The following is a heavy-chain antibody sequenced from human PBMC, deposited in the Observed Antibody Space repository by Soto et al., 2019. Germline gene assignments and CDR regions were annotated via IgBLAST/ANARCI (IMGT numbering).Heavy chain of an antibody. Sequence: SETLSLTFAVYGGSFSGYYWSWIRQPPGKGLEWIWEVNHRGSTNQNPSLKSLVNLSVDTSKNQFYMKVRSLTDADTALYYCARRITMKVAVQGDASDKYYLYXWSQGTLVTVSX. D-gene: IGHD3-22*01. V-gene: IGHV4-34*01. CDR1: GGSFSGYY. J-gene: IGHJ4*02. CDR3: ARRITMKVAVQGDASDKYYLYX. CDR2: VNHRGST.